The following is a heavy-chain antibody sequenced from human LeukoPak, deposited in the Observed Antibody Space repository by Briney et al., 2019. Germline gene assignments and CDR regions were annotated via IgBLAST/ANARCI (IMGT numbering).Heavy chain of an antibody. Sequence: SETLSLTCAVSGDSISSGGSYWSWIRQHPGKGLEWIGYIYYSGSTYYNPSLKSRVTISVDTSKNQFSLKLSSVTAADTAVYYCARVYCSSTSCYVYWFDPWGQGTLVTVSS. J-gene: IGHJ5*02. V-gene: IGHV4-31*11. CDR2: IYYSGST. CDR3: ARVYCSSTSCYVYWFDP. CDR1: GDSISSGGSY. D-gene: IGHD2-2*01.